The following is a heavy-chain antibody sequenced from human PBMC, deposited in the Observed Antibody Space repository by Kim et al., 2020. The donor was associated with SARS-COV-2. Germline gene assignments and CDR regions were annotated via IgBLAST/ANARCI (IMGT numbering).Heavy chain of an antibody. CDR1: GDSITSGNYY. CDR2: IFYTGST. J-gene: IGHJ4*02. D-gene: IGHD3-10*01. CDR3: AIALRDGSNHFDY. Sequence: SETLSLTCTVSGDSITSGNYYWSWVRQHPGKGLEWIGYIFYTGSTYYRPSLKSRVTISVDTSKNQFSLTLNSVTAADVAMYYCAIALRDGSNHFDYWGQGTLVTVSA. V-gene: IGHV4-31*03.